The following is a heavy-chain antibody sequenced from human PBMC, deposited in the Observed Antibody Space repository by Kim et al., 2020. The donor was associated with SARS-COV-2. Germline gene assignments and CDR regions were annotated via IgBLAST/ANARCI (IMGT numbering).Heavy chain of an antibody. CDR2: ISSSSSYT. Sequence: GGSLRLSCAASGFTFSDYYMSWIRQAPGKGLEWVSYISSSSSYTNYADSVKGRFTISRDNAKNSLYLQMNSLRAEDTAVYYCARVVVPAAMLGEGWFDPWGQGTLVTVSS. CDR3: ARVVVPAAMLGEGWFDP. D-gene: IGHD2-2*01. J-gene: IGHJ5*02. CDR1: GFTFSDYY. V-gene: IGHV3-11*06.